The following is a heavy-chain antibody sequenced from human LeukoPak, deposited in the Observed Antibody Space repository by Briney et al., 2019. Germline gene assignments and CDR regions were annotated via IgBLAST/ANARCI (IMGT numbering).Heavy chain of an antibody. Sequence: GGSLRLSCAASGFTFSSYSMNWVRQAPGKGLEWVSYISSSSSTIYYADSVKGRFTISRDNAKNSLYLQMNSLRAEDTAVYYCASAHSMVRGVDLGYWGQGTLVTVSS. J-gene: IGHJ4*02. V-gene: IGHV3-48*01. CDR3: ASAHSMVRGVDLGY. D-gene: IGHD3-10*01. CDR2: ISSSSSTI. CDR1: GFTFSSYS.